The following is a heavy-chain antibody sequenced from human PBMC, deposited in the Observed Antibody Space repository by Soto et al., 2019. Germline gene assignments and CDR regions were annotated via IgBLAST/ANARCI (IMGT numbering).Heavy chain of an antibody. CDR3: ARDPSYYDSSGYYHGTPYGLDV. J-gene: IGHJ6*02. Sequence: NPSETLSLTCTVSGGSISNYYWGWIRQPPGKGLECICYILYSGIANYNPSLERRLSISVDTSKNQFSLKLSSVTAPDTAVYYCARDPSYYDSSGYYHGTPYGLDVWGQGTTVTVSS. D-gene: IGHD3-22*01. CDR1: GGSISNYY. CDR2: ILYSGIA. V-gene: IGHV4-59*01.